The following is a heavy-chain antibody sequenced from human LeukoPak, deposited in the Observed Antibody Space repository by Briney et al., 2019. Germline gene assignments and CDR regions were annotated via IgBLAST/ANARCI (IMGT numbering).Heavy chain of an antibody. CDR3: ARAPRGYCGGDCYY. CDR2: IYYSGST. CDR1: GGSISSYY. D-gene: IGHD2-21*02. J-gene: IGHJ4*02. Sequence: PSETLSLTCTVSGGSISSYYWSWIRQPPGKGLEWIGYIYYSGSTNYNPSLKSRVTISVDTSKNQFSLKLSSVTAADTAVYYCARAPRGYCGGDCYYWGQGTLVTVSS. V-gene: IGHV4-59*08.